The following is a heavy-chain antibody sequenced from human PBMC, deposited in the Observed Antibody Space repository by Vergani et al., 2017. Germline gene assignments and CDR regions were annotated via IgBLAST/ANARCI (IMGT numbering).Heavy chain of an antibody. CDR1: GFTFSSYG. CDR3: AKQRSSSWYFDY. J-gene: IGHJ4*02. D-gene: IGHD6-13*01. CDR2: IWYDGSNK. Sequence: QVQLVESGGGVVQPGRYLRLSCAASGFTFSSYGMHWVRQAPGKGLERVAVIWYDGSNKYYADSVKGRFTISRDNSKKTLYLQMNSLRAEDTAVYYCAKQRSSSWYFDYWGQGTLVTVAS. V-gene: IGHV3-33*06.